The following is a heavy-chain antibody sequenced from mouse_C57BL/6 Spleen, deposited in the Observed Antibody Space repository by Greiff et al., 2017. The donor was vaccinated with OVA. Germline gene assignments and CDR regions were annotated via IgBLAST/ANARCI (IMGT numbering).Heavy chain of an antibody. CDR2: IYPGDGDT. CDR3: ARSVTGTKAWFAY. CDR1: GYAFSSSW. D-gene: IGHD4-1*01. J-gene: IGHJ3*01. V-gene: IGHV1-82*01. Sequence: VQLQQSGPELVKPGASVKISCKASGYAFSSSWMNWVKQRPGKGLEWIGRIYPGDGDTNYNGKFKGKATLTADKSSSTAYMQLSSLTSEDSAVYFCARSVTGTKAWFAYWGQGTLVTVSA.